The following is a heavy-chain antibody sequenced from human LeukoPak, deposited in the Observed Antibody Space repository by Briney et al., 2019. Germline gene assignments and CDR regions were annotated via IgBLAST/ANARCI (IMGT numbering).Heavy chain of an antibody. V-gene: IGHV1-18*01. Sequence: ASVKVSCKASGYTFTSYGISWVRQAPGQGLEWMGWISAYNGNTNYAQKLQGRVTMTTDTSTGTAYMELRSLRSDDAAVYHCASGVCTTRDCYYYYYMDVWGKGTTVTVSS. CDR3: ASGVCTTRDCYYYYYMDV. CDR1: GYTFTSYG. D-gene: IGHD2-8*01. J-gene: IGHJ6*03. CDR2: ISAYNGNT.